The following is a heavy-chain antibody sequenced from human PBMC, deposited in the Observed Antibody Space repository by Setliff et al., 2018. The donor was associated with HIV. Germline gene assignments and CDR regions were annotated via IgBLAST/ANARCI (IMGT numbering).Heavy chain of an antibody. D-gene: IGHD1-7*01. J-gene: IGHJ4*02. V-gene: IGHV4-4*09. CDR3: ARHPREETQRNYKFDS. CDR2: IYSSGNT. Sequence: SETLSLTCTVSGGSISGYFWSWIRQPPGKRLEWIGYIYSSGNTDYNPSLKTRATISRDTSKNQFSLRLSSVTATDTAMYYCARHPREETQRNYKFDSWGQGTLVTVSS. CDR1: GGSISGYF.